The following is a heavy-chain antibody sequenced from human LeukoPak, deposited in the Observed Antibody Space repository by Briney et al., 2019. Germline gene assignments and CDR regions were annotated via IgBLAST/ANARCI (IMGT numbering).Heavy chain of an antibody. Sequence: GASVKVSCKASGGTFISYAISWVRQAPGQGLEWMGGIIPIFGTANYAQKLQGRVTITADKSTSTAYMELSSLRSEDTAVYYCARRAVCGGDCYSRWFDPWGQGTLVAVSS. CDR3: ARRAVCGGDCYSRWFDP. CDR2: IIPIFGTA. J-gene: IGHJ5*02. CDR1: GGTFISYA. V-gene: IGHV1-69*06. D-gene: IGHD2-21*02.